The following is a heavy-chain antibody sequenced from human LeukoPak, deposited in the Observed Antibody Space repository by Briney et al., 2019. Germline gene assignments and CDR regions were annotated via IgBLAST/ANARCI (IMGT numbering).Heavy chain of an antibody. Sequence: GGSLRLSCAASGFTFADYTMHWVRQLPGMGLEWVSGITWNSDSTDYADSVKGRFTISRDNAKNSLYLEMNSLRADDTALYYCAKDRGELDPWGQGTLVTVSS. CDR3: AKDRGELDP. J-gene: IGHJ5*02. D-gene: IGHD1-26*01. CDR1: GFTFADYT. V-gene: IGHV3-9*01. CDR2: ITWNSDST.